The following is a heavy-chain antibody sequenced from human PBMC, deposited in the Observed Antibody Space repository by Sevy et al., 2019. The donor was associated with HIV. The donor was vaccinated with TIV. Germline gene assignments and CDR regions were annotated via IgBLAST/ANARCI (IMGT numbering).Heavy chain of an antibody. D-gene: IGHD1-26*01. CDR3: GGGVGLDC. CDR2: IRPDGSDK. J-gene: IGHJ4*02. CDR1: GFTFSPYW. Sequence: GGSLRLSCAASGFTFSPYWMTWVRQAPGKGLEWVANIRPDGSDKYYVDSVKGRFTISRDNAKNSLYQQMNSLRADDTDMYYCGGGVGLDCWGQGALVTVSS. V-gene: IGHV3-7*01.